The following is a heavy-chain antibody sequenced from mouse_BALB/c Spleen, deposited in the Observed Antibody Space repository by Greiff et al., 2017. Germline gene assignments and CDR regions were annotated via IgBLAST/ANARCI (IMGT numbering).Heavy chain of an antibody. Sequence: VQLKQSGAELVRSGASVKLSCTASGFNIKDYYMHWVKQRPEQGLEWIGWIDPENGDTEYAPKFQGKATMTADTSSNTAYLQLSSLTSEDTAVYYCNGMIPDWFAYWGQGTLVTVPA. CDR2: IDPENGDT. CDR1: GFNIKDYY. CDR3: NGMIPDWFAY. J-gene: IGHJ3*01. D-gene: IGHD2-3*01. V-gene: IGHV14-4*02.